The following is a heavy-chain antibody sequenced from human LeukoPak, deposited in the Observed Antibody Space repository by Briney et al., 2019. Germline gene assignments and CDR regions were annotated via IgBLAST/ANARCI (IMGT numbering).Heavy chain of an antibody. CDR1: GFTLSDSA. CDR2: IDRPAKSYAT. Sequence: GGSLRLSCAASGFTLSDSAIHWVRQASGKGLEWVGLIDRPAKSYATAYGASVGGRFTISRDDSKNTAYLQMDSLKTEDTALYYCTRDRGTYNWLDPWGQGTLVTVSS. D-gene: IGHD1-26*01. J-gene: IGHJ5*02. V-gene: IGHV3-73*01. CDR3: TRDRGTYNWLDP.